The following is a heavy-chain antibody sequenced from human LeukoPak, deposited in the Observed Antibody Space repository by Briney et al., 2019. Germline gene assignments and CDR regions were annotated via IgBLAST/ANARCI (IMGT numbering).Heavy chain of an antibody. CDR1: GFTFSISA. J-gene: IGHJ6*02. Sequence: GGSLGLSCAASGFTFSISAMTWVRQAPGKGLEWVSAISGSGASTDFTDSVKGRFTISRDNSKNTLYLQMNSLRAEDTAVYYCARSAPRYSSSGMDVWGQGTTVTVSS. CDR2: ISGSGAST. D-gene: IGHD6-13*01. CDR3: ARSAPRYSSSGMDV. V-gene: IGHV3-23*01.